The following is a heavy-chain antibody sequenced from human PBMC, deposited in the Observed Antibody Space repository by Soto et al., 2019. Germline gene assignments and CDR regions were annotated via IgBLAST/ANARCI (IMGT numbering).Heavy chain of an antibody. D-gene: IGHD4-17*01. CDR3: ARTMTTSAWFGP. V-gene: IGHV4-30-2*01. CDR2: IYHSGGT. CDR1: GGTINSGGYS. J-gene: IGHJ5*02. Sequence: SESMSLTCAVYGGTINSGGYSGSWIRQPPGKGLEWVGYIYHSGGTYYNPSLKSRVTLSIDRTKKQFSLKLKSVTAADTAVYFCARTMTTSAWFGPWGQGTLVTVSS.